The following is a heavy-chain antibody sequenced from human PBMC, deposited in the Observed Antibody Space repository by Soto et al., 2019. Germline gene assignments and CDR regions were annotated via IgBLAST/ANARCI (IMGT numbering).Heavy chain of an antibody. J-gene: IGHJ4*02. CDR1: GFTFSSYA. V-gene: IGHV3-23*01. Sequence: GGSLRLSCAASGFTFSSYAMSWVRQAPGKGLEWVSAISGSGGSTYYADSVKGRFTISRDNSKNTLYLQMNSLRAEDTAVYYCAYKNSGDHTYYDFWSGPGYSSSWYYFDYWGQGTLVTVSS. D-gene: IGHD3-3*01. CDR2: ISGSGGST. CDR3: AYKNSGDHTYYDFWSGPGYSSSWYYFDY.